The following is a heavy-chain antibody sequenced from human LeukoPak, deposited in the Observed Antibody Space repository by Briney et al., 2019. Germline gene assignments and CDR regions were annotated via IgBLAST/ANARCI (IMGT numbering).Heavy chain of an antibody. CDR1: GFTFSSYA. D-gene: IGHD2-15*01. CDR2: ISYDGSNK. CDR3: ARADSSHDAFDI. Sequence: GGSLRLSCAASGFTFSSYAMHRVRQAPGKGLEWVAVISYDGSNKYYADSVKGRFTISRDNSKNTLYLQMNSLRAEDTAVYYCARADSSHDAFDIWGQGTMVTVSS. V-gene: IGHV3-30*04. J-gene: IGHJ3*02.